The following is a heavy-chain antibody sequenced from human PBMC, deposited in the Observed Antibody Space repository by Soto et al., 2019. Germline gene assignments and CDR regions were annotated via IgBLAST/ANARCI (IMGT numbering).Heavy chain of an antibody. Sequence: GEFPKISGNGSGYRIYSDCIGWVRQVPGKGLEWMGIIYPGDSDTRYSTSFQGQVTISADKSISTVYLQWSSLKASDTAMYYCARAGGLDIVVVPAASPLDVWGQGTTVTVSS. D-gene: IGHD2-2*01. V-gene: IGHV5-51*03. CDR3: ARAGGLDIVVVPAASPLDV. CDR2: IYPGDSDT. J-gene: IGHJ6*02. CDR1: GYRIYSDC.